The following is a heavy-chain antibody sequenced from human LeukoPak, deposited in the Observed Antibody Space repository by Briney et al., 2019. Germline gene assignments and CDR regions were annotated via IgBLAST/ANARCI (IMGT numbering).Heavy chain of an antibody. D-gene: IGHD6-6*01. Sequence: SVKVSCKASGGTFSSYAISWVRQAPGQGLEWMGRIIPILGIANYAQKFQGRVTITADKSTSTAYMELSSLRSEDTAVYYCASPSIAARPPYYYGMDVGGQGTTVTVSS. V-gene: IGHV1-69*04. J-gene: IGHJ6*02. CDR1: GGTFSSYA. CDR3: ASPSIAARPPYYYGMDV. CDR2: IIPILGIA.